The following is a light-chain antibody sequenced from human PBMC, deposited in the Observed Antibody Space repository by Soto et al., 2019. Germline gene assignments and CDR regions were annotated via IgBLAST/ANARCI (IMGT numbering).Light chain of an antibody. J-gene: IGKJ2*01. CDR3: QQYVNWPYT. Sequence: DIVMAQTPATLSVSPAARATLSCRASESVSCSLAWYQQNPGHAPRLLIYVTSTRATGIPARFSGSGSGTDFTLTISSLQSEDFAVYYCQQYVNWPYTFGQGTKLEIK. CDR2: VTS. V-gene: IGKV3-15*01. CDR1: ESVSCS.